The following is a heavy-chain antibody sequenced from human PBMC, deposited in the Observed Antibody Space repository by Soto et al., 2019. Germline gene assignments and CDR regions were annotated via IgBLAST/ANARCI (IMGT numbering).Heavy chain of an antibody. CDR1: GYTFTSYG. CDR2: ISAYNGNT. J-gene: IGHJ6*02. Sequence: GASVKVSCKASGYTFTSYGISWVRQAPGQGLEWMGWISAYNGNTNYAQKLQGRVTMTTDTSTSTAYMELSSVTAADTAVYYCARARVLTDYGDYVVPEGRNYGMDVWGQGTTVTVSS. V-gene: IGHV1-18*04. CDR3: ARARVLTDYGDYVVPEGRNYGMDV. D-gene: IGHD4-17*01.